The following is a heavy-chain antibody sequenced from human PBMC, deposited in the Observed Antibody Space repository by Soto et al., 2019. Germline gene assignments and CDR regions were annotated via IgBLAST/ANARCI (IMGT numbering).Heavy chain of an antibody. V-gene: IGHV3-33*01. D-gene: IGHD1-26*01. CDR2: IWYDGSNK. Sequence: QVQLVESGGGVVQPGRSLRLSCAASGFTFSSYGMHWVRQAPGKGLEWVAVIWYDGSNKYYADSVKGRFTISRDNSKNTLYLQMNSLRAEDTAVYYCARAADDTRIVGATEGFDYWGQGTLVTVSS. CDR1: GFTFSSYG. CDR3: ARAADDTRIVGATEGFDY. J-gene: IGHJ4*02.